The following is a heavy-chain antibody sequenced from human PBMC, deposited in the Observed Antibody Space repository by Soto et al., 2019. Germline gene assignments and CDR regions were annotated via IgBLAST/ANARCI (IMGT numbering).Heavy chain of an antibody. J-gene: IGHJ4*02. Sequence: PSGTLSLTCTVSGGSIISYYWSWIRQPPGKGLEWIGYIYYSGSTNYNPSLKSRVTISADTSKNQFSLKLNSMTAADTAVCYCARHNYGSGSTYFDYWGQGTLVTVSS. CDR3: ARHNYGSGSTYFDY. D-gene: IGHD3-10*01. V-gene: IGHV4-59*08. CDR1: GGSIISYY. CDR2: IYYSGST.